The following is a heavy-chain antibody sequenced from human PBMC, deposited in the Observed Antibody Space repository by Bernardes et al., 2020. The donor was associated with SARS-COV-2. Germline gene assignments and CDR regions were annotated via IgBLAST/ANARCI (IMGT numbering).Heavy chain of an antibody. J-gene: IGHJ6*02. V-gene: IGHV4-39*01. CDR3: ARQLVTTFGLGDYYYYGMDV. D-gene: IGHD3-16*01. CDR2: IYYSGST. Sequence: SETLSLTCTVSGGSISSSSYYWGWIRQPPGKGLEWIGSIYYSGSTYYNPSLKSRVTISVDTSKNQFSLKLSSVTAADTAVYYCARQLVTTFGLGDYYYYGMDVWGQGTTVTVSS. CDR1: GGSISSSSYY.